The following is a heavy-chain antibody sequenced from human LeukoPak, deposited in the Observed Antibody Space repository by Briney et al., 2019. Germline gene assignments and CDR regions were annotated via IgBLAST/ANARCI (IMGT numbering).Heavy chain of an antibody. J-gene: IGHJ3*02. V-gene: IGHV1-8*01. CDR3: ARGRSSGSSDAFDI. Sequence: GASVKVSCKASGYTFTSYDINWVRQATGQGLEWMGWINPNSGNTGYAQKFQGRVTMTRNTSISTAYMELSSLRSEDTAVYYCARGRSSGSSDAFDIWGQGTMVTVSS. CDR1: GYTFTSYD. CDR2: INPNSGNT. D-gene: IGHD3-22*01.